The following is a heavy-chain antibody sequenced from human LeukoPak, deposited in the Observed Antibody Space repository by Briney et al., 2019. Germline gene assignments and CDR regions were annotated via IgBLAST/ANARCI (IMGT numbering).Heavy chain of an antibody. J-gene: IGHJ2*01. CDR3: ATDSYSSSWYWSFDL. Sequence: AGGSLRLSCAASGFTFSSYWMHWVRHAPGKGLVWVSRINGDGSSTYDADFVKGRFTISRDNAKNTVYLQMNSLRAEDTAVYYCATDSYSSSWYWSFDLWGRGALVTVSS. D-gene: IGHD6-13*01. CDR1: GFTFSSYW. CDR2: INGDGSST. V-gene: IGHV3-74*01.